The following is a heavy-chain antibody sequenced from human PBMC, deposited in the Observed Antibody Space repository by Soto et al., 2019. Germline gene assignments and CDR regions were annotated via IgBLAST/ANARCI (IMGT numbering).Heavy chain of an antibody. D-gene: IGHD6-19*01. Sequence: EVQLLESGGGLVQPGGSLRLSCAASGFTFSSHVMNWVRRTPGKGLEWVSSISVNGDSTSFEDSVKGRFSISRDNSKNTLYLQMNNLRAEDTGIYHCAKDRSGWYYFDYWGQGTLVTVTS. V-gene: IGHV3-23*01. CDR2: ISVNGDST. CDR1: GFTFSSHV. J-gene: IGHJ4*02. CDR3: AKDRSGWYYFDY.